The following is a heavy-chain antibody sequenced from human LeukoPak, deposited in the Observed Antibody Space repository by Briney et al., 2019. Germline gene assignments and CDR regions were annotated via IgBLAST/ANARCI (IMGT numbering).Heavy chain of an antibody. CDR3: ARDARLGIDY. D-gene: IGHD7-27*01. CDR1: GGSFSGYY. Sequence: SETLSLTCAVYGGSFSGYYWSWICQPPGKGLEWIGEINHSGSTNYNPSLKSRVTISVDTSKNQFSLKLSSVTAADTAVYYCARDARLGIDYWGQGTLVTVSS. CDR2: INHSGST. V-gene: IGHV4-34*01. J-gene: IGHJ4*02.